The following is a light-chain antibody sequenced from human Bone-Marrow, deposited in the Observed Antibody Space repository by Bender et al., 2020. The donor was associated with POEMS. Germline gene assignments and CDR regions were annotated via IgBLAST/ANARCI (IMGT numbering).Light chain of an antibody. Sequence: QSALTQPASVSGSPGQSITISCTGTSADVGAFTYVSWYQQHPGKAPKLLIYSSHRRPSEVPDRFSGSRSGTSASLAISGLQSEDEADYYCAVWDDSLNGWVFGGGTKLTVL. J-gene: IGLJ3*02. CDR1: SADVGAFTY. CDR2: SSH. V-gene: IGLV2-14*03. CDR3: AVWDDSLNGWV.